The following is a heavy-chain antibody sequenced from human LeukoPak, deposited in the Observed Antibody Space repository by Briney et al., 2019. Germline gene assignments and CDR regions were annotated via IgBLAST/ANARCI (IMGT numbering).Heavy chain of an antibody. D-gene: IGHD4-11*01. Sequence: PGGCLRLSCAASGFAFSGYVMTWVRQAPGKGLEWVAVIWNDGSNEYYADSVKGRFTISRDNSKNTVSLQMNSLRDEDTAVYYCAKDAQRGFDYSNSLEYWGQGTLVTVSS. CDR2: IWNDGSNE. V-gene: IGHV3-33*06. CDR1: GFAFSGYV. CDR3: AKDAQRGFDYSNSLEY. J-gene: IGHJ4*02.